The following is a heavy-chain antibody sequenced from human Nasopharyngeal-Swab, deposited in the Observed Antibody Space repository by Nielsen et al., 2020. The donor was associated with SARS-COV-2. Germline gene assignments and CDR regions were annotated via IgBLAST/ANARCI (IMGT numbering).Heavy chain of an antibody. J-gene: IGHJ4*02. CDR3: ARGGYEIDHNSFDV. Sequence: ASVKVSCKPSGYTFIDYYIHWVRQAAGQGLEWVGRIHPRTGDTNYAQTFQGRLTLTRDTSIGTAYMALNSLISGDTAVFFCARGGYEIDHNSFDVWGPGTLVTVSS. CDR1: GYTFIDYY. D-gene: IGHD3-9*01. V-gene: IGHV1-2*06. CDR2: IHPRTGDT.